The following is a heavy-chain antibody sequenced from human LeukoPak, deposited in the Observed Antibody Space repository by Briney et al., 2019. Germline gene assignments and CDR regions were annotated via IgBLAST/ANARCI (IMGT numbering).Heavy chain of an antibody. V-gene: IGHV3-7*03. CDR1: SFTISSYW. J-gene: IGHJ4*02. Sequence: PGGSLRLSCAASSFTISSYWMSWVRQAPGEGLEWMTNINRDGSEKNYVDSVKGRFTITRDNAENSLYLQMNSLKVEDSAIYYCATYDSWSGYNIAYWGQGTLVTVSS. CDR2: INRDGSEK. CDR3: ATYDSWSGYNIAY. D-gene: IGHD3-3*01.